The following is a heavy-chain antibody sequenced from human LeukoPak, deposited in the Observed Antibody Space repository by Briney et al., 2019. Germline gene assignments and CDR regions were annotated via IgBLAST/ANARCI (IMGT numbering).Heavy chain of an antibody. CDR2: ISAYNGNT. V-gene: IGHV1-18*01. J-gene: IGHJ4*02. CDR3: AREDFWSGYYGY. D-gene: IGHD3-3*01. Sequence: ASVKVSCKASGYSFPSYGISWMRQAPGQGLEWMGWISAYNGNTNYAQKLQGRVTMTTDTSTSTAYMELRSLRSDDTAVYYCAREDFWSGYYGYWGQGTLVTVSS. CDR1: GYSFPSYG.